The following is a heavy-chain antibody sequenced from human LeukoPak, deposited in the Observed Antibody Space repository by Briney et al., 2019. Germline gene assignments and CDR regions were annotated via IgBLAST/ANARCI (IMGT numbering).Heavy chain of an antibody. CDR3: AKEGGSGYFHGPHDY. J-gene: IGHJ4*02. V-gene: IGHV3-30*02. CDR1: GFTFSSYG. CDR2: IWYDGSNK. Sequence: GGSLRLSCAASGFTFSSYGMHWVRQAPGKGLEWVAVIWYDGSNKYYADSVKGRFTISRDNSKNTLYLQMNSLRAEDTAVYYCAKEGGSGYFHGPHDYWGQGTLDTVSS. D-gene: IGHD3-22*01.